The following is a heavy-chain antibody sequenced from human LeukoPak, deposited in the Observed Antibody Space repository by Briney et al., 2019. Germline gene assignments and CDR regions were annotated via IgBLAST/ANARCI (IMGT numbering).Heavy chain of an antibody. CDR1: GFTFSSYG. Sequence: PGRSLRLPCAASGFTFSSYGMHWVRQAPGKGLEWVAVIWYDGSNKYYADSVKGRFTISRDNSKNTLYLQMNSLRAEDTAVYYCAREQGPYGGNDYFDYWGQGTLVTVSS. J-gene: IGHJ4*02. D-gene: IGHD4-23*01. V-gene: IGHV3-33*01. CDR3: AREQGPYGGNDYFDY. CDR2: IWYDGSNK.